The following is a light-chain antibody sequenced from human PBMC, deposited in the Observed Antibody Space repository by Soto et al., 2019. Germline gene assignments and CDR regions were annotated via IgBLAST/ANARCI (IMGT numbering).Light chain of an antibody. CDR3: QQYGSSQWT. CDR2: DAS. CDR1: QSVSSSY. Sequence: EIVLTQSPGTLSLSPGERATLSCRASQSVSSSYLAWYQQKPGQAPRLLIYDASSRATGIPDRFSGSGSGTDFTLTISRLGPEDFAVYYCQQYGSSQWTFGQGTKVDIK. V-gene: IGKV3-20*01. J-gene: IGKJ1*01.